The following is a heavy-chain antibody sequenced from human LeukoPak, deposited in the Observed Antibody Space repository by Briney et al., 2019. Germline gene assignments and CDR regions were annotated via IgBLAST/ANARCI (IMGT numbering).Heavy chain of an antibody. CDR3: ARDRYDSSGYYPYSDAFDI. CDR1: GYTFTDYA. CDR2: INTNTGNP. V-gene: IGHV7-4-1*02. J-gene: IGHJ3*02. D-gene: IGHD3-22*01. Sequence: ASVTVSCKASGYTFTDYAINWVRQAPGQGLEWMGWINTNTGNPTYAQGLTGRFVFSLDTSVSTAYLQISSLKAEDTAVYYCARDRYDSSGYYPYSDAFDIWGQGTMVTVSS.